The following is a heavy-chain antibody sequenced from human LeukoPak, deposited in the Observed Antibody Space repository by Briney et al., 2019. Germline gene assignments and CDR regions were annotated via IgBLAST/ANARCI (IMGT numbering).Heavy chain of an antibody. CDR1: GFSLKNYW. J-gene: IGHJ6*02. Sequence: GGSLRLSCAASGFSLKNYWMSWLRQAPGKGLEWVANIKEDGSGKFYADSVKGRFTISRDNAKNALYLQMDSLTAEFTAVYYCARIKSVLGYYHGSDVWGQGTTVTVSS. D-gene: IGHD7-27*01. V-gene: IGHV3-7*01. CDR3: ARIKSVLGYYHGSDV. CDR2: IKEDGSGK.